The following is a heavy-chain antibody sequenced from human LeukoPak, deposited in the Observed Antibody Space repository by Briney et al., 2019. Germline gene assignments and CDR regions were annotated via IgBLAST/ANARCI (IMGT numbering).Heavy chain of an antibody. Sequence: GASVKGSCKASGYTFTGYYMHWVRQAPGQGLEWMGWINPNSGGTNYAQKFQGRVTMTRDTSISAAYMELSRLRSDDTAVYYCARDSGYGGNSIDYWGQGTLVTVSS. D-gene: IGHD4-23*01. J-gene: IGHJ4*02. CDR1: GYTFTGYY. V-gene: IGHV1-2*02. CDR2: INPNSGGT. CDR3: ARDSGYGGNSIDY.